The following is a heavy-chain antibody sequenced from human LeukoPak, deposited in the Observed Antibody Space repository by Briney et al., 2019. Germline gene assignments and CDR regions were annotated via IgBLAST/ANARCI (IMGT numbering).Heavy chain of an antibody. CDR2: IDTNTGNP. CDR1: GYTFTNYT. CDR3: TRGRDTTGYFVY. V-gene: IGHV7-4-1*02. Sequence: ASVTVSCKASGYTFTNYTINWVRLAPGQGLGWMGWIDTNTGNPTYAQGFAGRFVFSLDTSVTTTYLQISSLRAEDTAVYYCTRGRDTTGYFVYWGQGTLVTVSS. D-gene: IGHD3-22*01. J-gene: IGHJ4*02.